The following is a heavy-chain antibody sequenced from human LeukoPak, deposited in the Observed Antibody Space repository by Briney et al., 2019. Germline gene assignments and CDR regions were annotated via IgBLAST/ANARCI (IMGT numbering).Heavy chain of an antibody. Sequence: PSETLSLTCAVYGGSFSGYYWSWIRQPPGKGLEWIGDITHSGSTNYNPSLKSRVTISVDTSKNQFSLRLSSVTAADTAVYYCARKTGSRYYSHYWGQGTLVTVSS. CDR2: ITHSGST. V-gene: IGHV4-34*01. CDR1: GGSFSGYY. J-gene: IGHJ4*02. CDR3: ARKTGSRYYSHY. D-gene: IGHD3-10*01.